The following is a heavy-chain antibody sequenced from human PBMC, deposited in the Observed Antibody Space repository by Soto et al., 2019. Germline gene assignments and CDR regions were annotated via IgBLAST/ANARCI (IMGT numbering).Heavy chain of an antibody. V-gene: IGHV4-39*02. J-gene: IGHJ4*02. CDR1: GGSIISNSYY. D-gene: IGHD6-19*01. Sequence: SETLSLTCAVSGGSIISNSYYWGWIRQPPGQVFEWIASIFHSGSTYYNPSLKSRVTMSLDTSNNQFSLILSSVTSSDTAVYYCVIGGVGWSFDGWGQGTLVTVSS. CDR2: IFHSGST. CDR3: VIGGVGWSFDG.